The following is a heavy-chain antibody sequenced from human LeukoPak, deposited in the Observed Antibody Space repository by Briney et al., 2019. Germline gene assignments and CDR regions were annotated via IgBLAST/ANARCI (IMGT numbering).Heavy chain of an antibody. CDR2: IYYSGST. V-gene: IGHV4-59*01. Sequence: PSETLSLTCTVSGGSISSYYWSWIRQPPGKGLEWIGYIYYSGSTYYSPSLKSRVTISADTSQNQFSLKLSSVTAADTAVYYCASRKLGNDYWGQGTLVTVSS. CDR3: ASRKLGNDY. D-gene: IGHD7-27*01. CDR1: GGSISSYY. J-gene: IGHJ4*02.